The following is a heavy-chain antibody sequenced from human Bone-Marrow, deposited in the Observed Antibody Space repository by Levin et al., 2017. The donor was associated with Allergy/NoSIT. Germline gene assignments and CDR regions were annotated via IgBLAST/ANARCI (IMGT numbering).Heavy chain of an antibody. Sequence: GGSLRLSCVASGFTLSGYAMHWVRQAPGKGLEWLGVISYDGNQKYYPDSVRGRFIISRDDSKNTLFLEMTNLKEEDTAVYYAARGDIGLYYGMGVWGQGTTVIVSS. J-gene: IGHJ6*02. V-gene: IGHV3-30*04. D-gene: IGHD3-10*01. CDR1: GFTLSGYA. CDR2: ISYDGNQK. CDR3: ARGDIGLYYGMGV.